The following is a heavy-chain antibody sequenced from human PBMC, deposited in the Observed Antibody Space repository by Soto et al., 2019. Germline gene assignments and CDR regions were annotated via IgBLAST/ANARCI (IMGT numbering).Heavy chain of an antibody. CDR3: ARQAID. CDR1: GGSISDYY. Sequence: QVQLQESGPGLVKPSETLSLTCTVSGGSISDYYWSWFRQAPGKGLDWIGYVYYSGSTNYNPSRQSRATMSVDTSTTQFSLTPSSVTAADTAVYYCARQAIDWGQGTLVTVSS. J-gene: IGHJ1*01. V-gene: IGHV4-59*08. CDR2: VYYSGST.